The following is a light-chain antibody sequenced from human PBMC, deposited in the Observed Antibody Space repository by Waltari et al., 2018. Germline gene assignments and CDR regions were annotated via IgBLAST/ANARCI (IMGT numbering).Light chain of an antibody. Sequence: QSVLTQAPSASETPGQRVTISCSGSSSNIGNNYVYWYQQNPGPAPKLRIYKNNQRPSWVPDRFSRSTSGTTASLAISGLRSEDEADFYCAAWDDSLSAWVFGGGTKLTVL. CDR1: SSNIGNNY. J-gene: IGLJ3*02. CDR2: KNN. CDR3: AAWDDSLSAWV. V-gene: IGLV1-47*01.